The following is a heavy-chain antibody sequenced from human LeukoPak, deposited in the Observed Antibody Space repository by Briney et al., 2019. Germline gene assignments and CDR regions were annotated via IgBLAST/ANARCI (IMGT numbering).Heavy chain of an antibody. Sequence: ASVKVSCKASGYTFTDYYMHWVRQAPGQGLEWMGWINPNSGGTNYAQKFQGRVIMTRDTSNRTAYMELSRLRSDDTAIYYCARDRTERDFDYWGQGTLVTVSS. J-gene: IGHJ4*02. CDR2: INPNSGGT. CDR1: GYTFTDYY. V-gene: IGHV1-2*02. CDR3: ARDRTERDFDY.